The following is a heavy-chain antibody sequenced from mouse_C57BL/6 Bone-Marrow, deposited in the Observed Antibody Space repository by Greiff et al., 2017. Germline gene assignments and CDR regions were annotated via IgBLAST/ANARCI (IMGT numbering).Heavy chain of an antibody. CDR3: AAGVSNPAWFAY. CDR2: IDPADGDT. V-gene: IGHV14-4*01. J-gene: IGHJ3*01. Sequence: VQLKESGAELVRPGASVKLSCTASGFNIKDYYMHWVKQRPEQGLEWIGWIDPADGDTEYASKFQGKATITADTSSNTAYLQLSSLTSEGTAVYYCAAGVSNPAWFAYWGQGTLVTVSA. CDR1: GFNIKDYY. D-gene: IGHD2-5*01.